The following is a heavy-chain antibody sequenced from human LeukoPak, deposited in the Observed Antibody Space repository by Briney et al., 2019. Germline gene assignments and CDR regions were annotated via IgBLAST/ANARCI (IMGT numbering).Heavy chain of an antibody. Sequence: GGSLRLSCEASGFNVSSSAMSWVRQAPDKGLEWVSIVYRDGNAYYADSVKGRFTVSRDSSKNTLDLQMNSLRAEDTAVYYCARDTKNWGQGTLVTVSS. CDR1: GFNVSSSA. D-gene: IGHD1-1*01. J-gene: IGHJ4*02. CDR3: ARDTKN. V-gene: IGHV3-53*01. CDR2: VYRDGNA.